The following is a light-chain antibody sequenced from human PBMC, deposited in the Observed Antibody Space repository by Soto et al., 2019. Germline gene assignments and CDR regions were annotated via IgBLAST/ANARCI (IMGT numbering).Light chain of an antibody. Sequence: EIVLTQSPGTLSLSPGERATLSCRASQSVSSSYLAWYQQRPGQAPRLLIYGAVSRATGIPDRFSGSGSRTDFTLTISRLEPEDFAVYYCQQYGSSPRLTFGGGTKVEIK. CDR2: GAV. CDR3: QQYGSSPRLT. V-gene: IGKV3-20*01. J-gene: IGKJ4*01. CDR1: QSVSSSY.